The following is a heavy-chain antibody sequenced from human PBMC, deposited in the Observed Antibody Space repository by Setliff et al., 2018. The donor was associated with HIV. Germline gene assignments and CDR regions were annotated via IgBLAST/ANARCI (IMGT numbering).Heavy chain of an antibody. CDR1: DYTFTSYG. J-gene: IGHJ4*02. V-gene: IGHV1-18*01. Sequence: GASVKVSCKASDYTFTSYGISWVRQAPGQGLEWMGWISAYNGHTRYAQKIQGRVTMTTDTSTSTAYMELRSLRPDDTAVYYCARDDYSSSNPNYFDYWGQGTLVTVSS. CDR2: ISAYNGHT. D-gene: IGHD4-4*01. CDR3: ARDDYSSSNPNYFDY.